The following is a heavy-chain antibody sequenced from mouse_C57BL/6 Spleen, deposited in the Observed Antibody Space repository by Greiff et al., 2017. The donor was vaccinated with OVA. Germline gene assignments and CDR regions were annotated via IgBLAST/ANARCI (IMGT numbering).Heavy chain of an antibody. D-gene: IGHD1-1*01. V-gene: IGHV1-81*01. CDR3: AYYGSSYDWFAY. J-gene: IGHJ3*01. CDR2: IYPRSGNT. CDR1: GYTFTSYG. Sequence: QVQLQQSGAELARPGASVKLSCKASGYTFTSYGISWVKQRTGQGLEWIGEIYPRSGNTYYNEKFKGKATLTADKSSSTAYMELRSLTSEDSAVYFCAYYGSSYDWFAYWGQGTLVTVAA.